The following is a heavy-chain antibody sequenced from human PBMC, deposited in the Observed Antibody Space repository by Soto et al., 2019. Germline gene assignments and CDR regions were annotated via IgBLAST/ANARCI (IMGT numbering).Heavy chain of an antibody. V-gene: IGHV1-69*08. Sequence: QVQLVQSGAEVKKPGSSVKVSCKASGGTFSSYTISWVRQAPGQGLEWMGRIIPILGIANYAQKFQGRVTITADKSTSTAYMELSSLRSEDTAVYYCARDLPATPNWFDPWGQGTLVTVSS. D-gene: IGHD2-15*01. CDR1: GGTFSSYT. CDR3: ARDLPATPNWFDP. CDR2: IIPILGIA. J-gene: IGHJ5*02.